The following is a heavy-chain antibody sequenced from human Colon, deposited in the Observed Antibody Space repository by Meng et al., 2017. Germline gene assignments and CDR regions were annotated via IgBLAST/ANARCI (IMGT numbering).Heavy chain of an antibody. CDR3: TTWYGEY. Sequence: QVQLQQSGPGLVKPSQTLPLTCAICGDSVSSNRSLWHWVRQSPSRGLEWLGQTYYRSEWQNHYGVSVKSRITINADTSRNHFSLHLNSVTPEDTAVYYCTTWYGEYWGQGTLVTVSS. J-gene: IGHJ4*02. CDR2: TYYRSEWQN. CDR1: GDSVSSNRSL. V-gene: IGHV6-1*01. D-gene: IGHD3-10*01.